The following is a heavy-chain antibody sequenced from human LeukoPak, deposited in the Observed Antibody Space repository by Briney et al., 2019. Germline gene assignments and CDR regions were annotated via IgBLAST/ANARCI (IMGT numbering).Heavy chain of an antibody. J-gene: IGHJ5*01. Sequence: SETLSLTCTVSGGSISSSSYYWGWIRQPPGKGLEWIGSIYHSGSTYDNPSLKSRVTISVDTSKNQFSLKLSSVTAADTAVYYCARHVGGNYPRYLAWVDPWGQGTLVTVSP. CDR3: ARHVGGNYPRYLAWVDP. CDR1: GGSISSSSYY. V-gene: IGHV4-39*01. CDR2: IYHSGST. D-gene: IGHD1-26*01.